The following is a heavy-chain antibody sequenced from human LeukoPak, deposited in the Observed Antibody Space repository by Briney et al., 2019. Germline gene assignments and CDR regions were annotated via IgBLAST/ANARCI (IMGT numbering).Heavy chain of an antibody. CDR2: ISGSGSGCST. V-gene: IGHV3-23*01. CDR1: GFTFSSYA. CDR3: AKLLAVTNSYYFNY. J-gene: IGHJ4*02. Sequence: GGSLRLSCAASGFTFSSYAMSWVRQAPGKGLEWVSTISGSGSGCSTYYADSVKGRFTISRDNSKATLYLQMNSLRAEDTAVYYCAKLLAVTNSYYFNYWGQGTLVTVSS. D-gene: IGHD6-19*01.